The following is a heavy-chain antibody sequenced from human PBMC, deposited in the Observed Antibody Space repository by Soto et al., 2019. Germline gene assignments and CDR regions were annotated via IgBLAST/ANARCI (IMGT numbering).Heavy chain of an antibody. CDR1: GFSLTTGKMG. Sequence: SGPTLVNPTETLTLTCTVSGFSLTTGKMGVSWIRQPPGKALEWLAHIFSDNERSYSTSLQGRLTISKDTSGSQVVLSMTNVDPVDTATYYCARMNIDSYQFYYAMDVWGQGTTVTVSS. J-gene: IGHJ6*02. CDR2: IFSDNER. CDR3: ARMNIDSYQFYYAMDV. D-gene: IGHD3-9*01. V-gene: IGHV2-26*01.